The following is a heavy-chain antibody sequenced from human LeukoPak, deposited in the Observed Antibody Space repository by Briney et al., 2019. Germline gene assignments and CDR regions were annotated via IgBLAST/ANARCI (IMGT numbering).Heavy chain of an antibody. CDR3: ARLGPAYDYVRITGIDY. V-gene: IGHV1-8*01. CDR2: MNPNSGNT. Sequence: ASVKLSCKASGYTFTSYDINWVRQATGQGLEWMGWMNPNSGNTGYAQKFQRRVTMTRNTSIRTAYMELSSRRSEDTAVYYCARLGPAYDYVRITGIDYWGQGTLVTVSS. J-gene: IGHJ4*02. CDR1: GYTFTSYD. D-gene: IGHD3-16*01.